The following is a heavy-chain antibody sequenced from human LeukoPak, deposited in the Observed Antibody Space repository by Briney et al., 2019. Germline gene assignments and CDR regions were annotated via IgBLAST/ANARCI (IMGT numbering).Heavy chain of an antibody. J-gene: IGHJ5*02. Sequence: ASVKVSCKASGYTFTSYGISWVRQAPGQGHEWMGWISAYNGNTNYAQKLQGRVTMTTDTSTSTAYMELRSLRSDDTAVYYCARGLGYRYDILTGYYIGNWFDPWGQGTLVTVSS. V-gene: IGHV1-18*01. CDR1: GYTFTSYG. CDR2: ISAYNGNT. CDR3: ARGLGYRYDILTGYYIGNWFDP. D-gene: IGHD3-9*01.